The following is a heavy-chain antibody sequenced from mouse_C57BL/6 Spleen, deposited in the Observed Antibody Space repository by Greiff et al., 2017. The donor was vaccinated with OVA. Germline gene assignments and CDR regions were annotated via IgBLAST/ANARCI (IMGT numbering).Heavy chain of an antibody. D-gene: IGHD2-4*01. J-gene: IGHJ4*01. CDR2: INPNYGTT. CDR1: GYSFTDYN. CDR3: ARDDDYDGDYYAMDY. Sequence: EVKLQESGPELVKPGASVKISCKASGYSFTDYNMNWVKQSNGKSLEWIGVINPNYGTTSYNQKFKGKATLTVDQSSSTAYMQLNSLTSEDSAVYYCARDDDYDGDYYAMDYWGQGTSVTVSS. V-gene: IGHV1-39*01.